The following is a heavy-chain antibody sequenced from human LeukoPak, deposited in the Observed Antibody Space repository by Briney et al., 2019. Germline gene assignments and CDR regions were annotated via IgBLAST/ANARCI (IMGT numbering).Heavy chain of an antibody. CDR2: IIPIFGTA. CDR3: ARGFWYGSGSYQDY. Sequence: ASVTVSCKASGGTFSSYAISWVRQAPGQGLEWMGGIIPIFGTANYAQKFQGRVTITADESTSTAYVELSSLRSEDTAVYYCARGFWYGSGSYQDYWGQGTLVTVSS. D-gene: IGHD3-10*01. CDR1: GGTFSSYA. V-gene: IGHV1-69*01. J-gene: IGHJ4*02.